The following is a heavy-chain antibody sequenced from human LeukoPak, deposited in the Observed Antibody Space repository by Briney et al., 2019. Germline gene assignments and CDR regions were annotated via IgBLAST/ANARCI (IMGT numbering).Heavy chain of an antibody. V-gene: IGHV3-64D*06. CDR3: VKVGRELLPTLFDN. D-gene: IGHD1-26*01. Sequence: GGSLRLSCSVSGFTFSSYAMHWVRQAPGKGLEYVSAVNSNGDRTYYADSVKGRFTISRDNSKNTLYLQMSNLRAEDTAVYYCVKVGRELLPTLFDNWGQGTLVTVSS. J-gene: IGHJ4*02. CDR2: VNSNGDRT. CDR1: GFTFSSYA.